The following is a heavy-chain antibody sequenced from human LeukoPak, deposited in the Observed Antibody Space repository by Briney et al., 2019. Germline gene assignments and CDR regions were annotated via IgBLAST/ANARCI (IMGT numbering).Heavy chain of an antibody. V-gene: IGHV3-74*01. CDR3: ARGPYYMDV. CDR2: INSDGSST. Sequence: GGPLRLSCAASGFTFSSYWMHWVRQAPGKGLVWVSRINSDGSSTSYADSVKGRFAISRDNAKNTLYLQMNSLRVEDTAVYYCARGPYYMDVWGKGTTVTASS. J-gene: IGHJ6*03. CDR1: GFTFSSYW.